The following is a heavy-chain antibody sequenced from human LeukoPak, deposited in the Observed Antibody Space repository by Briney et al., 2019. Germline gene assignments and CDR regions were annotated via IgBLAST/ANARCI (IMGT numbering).Heavy chain of an antibody. J-gene: IGHJ2*01. CDR2: INPNSGGT. D-gene: IGHD1-7*01. CDR1: GYTFTGYY. Sequence: GASVKVSCKASGYTFTGYYMHWVRQAPGQGLEWMGWINPNSGGTNYAQKFQGRVTMTRDTSISTAYMELSRLRSDDTAVYYCARDGGGNYPHWYFDLWGRGTLVTVSS. V-gene: IGHV1-2*02. CDR3: ARDGGGNYPHWYFDL.